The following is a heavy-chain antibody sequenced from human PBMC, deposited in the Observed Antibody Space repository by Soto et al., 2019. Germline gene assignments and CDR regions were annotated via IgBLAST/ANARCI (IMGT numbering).Heavy chain of an antibody. D-gene: IGHD3-10*01. CDR2: IKARAYNYAT. V-gene: IGHV3-73*02. J-gene: IGHJ4*02. Sequence: EVQLVESGGGLVQPGGSVIISCAASGFTFSGSAIHWVRQTSGKGLEWLGRIKARAYNYATGYTASLKGTFTISRADSKNTADLQMTSLKTEDTCVYFCSRPWAGRDDRDSPPYYLDSWGQGTLVTVSS. CDR1: GFTFSGSA. CDR3: SRPWAGRDDRDSPPYYLDS.